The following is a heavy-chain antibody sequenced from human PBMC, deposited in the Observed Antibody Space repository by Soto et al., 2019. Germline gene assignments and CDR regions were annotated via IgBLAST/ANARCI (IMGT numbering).Heavy chain of an antibody. CDR2: INPNSGGT. D-gene: IGHD2-2*01. CDR1: GYTFTGYY. J-gene: IGHJ6*02. CDR3: ARGSSGVVPAAIPYYYYGMDV. V-gene: IGHV1-2*02. Sequence: GASGKVSCKASGYTFTGYYMHWVRQAPGEGLEWMGWINPNSGGTNYAQKFQGRVTMTRDTSISTAYMELSRLRSDDTAVYYCARGSSGVVPAAIPYYYYGMDVWGQGTTVTVSS.